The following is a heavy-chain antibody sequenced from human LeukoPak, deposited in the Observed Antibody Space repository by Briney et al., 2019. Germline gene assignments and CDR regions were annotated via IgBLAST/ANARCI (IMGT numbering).Heavy chain of an antibody. CDR2: IIPISGTT. CDR1: GGTFTSYA. V-gene: IGHV1-69*13. J-gene: IGHJ5*02. D-gene: IGHD1-26*01. Sequence: RASVKVSCKTSGGTFTSYAITWVRQAPGQGLEWMGKIIPISGTTNYAQKFQGRVTFIADESTSTAYMELSSLRSEDTALYYCARKLRLGGNWFDPWGQGTLVTVSS. CDR3: ARKLRLGGNWFDP.